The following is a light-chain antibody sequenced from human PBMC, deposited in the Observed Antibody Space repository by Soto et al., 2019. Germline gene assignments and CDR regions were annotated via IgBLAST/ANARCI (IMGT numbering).Light chain of an antibody. Sequence: QSALSQPPSASGSPGQSVTISCTGTSSDVGGYNYVSWYQQHQGKTPKLMIYEVSKRPSGVPDRLSGSKSGNTASLTVSGLQAEDDSDSYCSSYAGSNNVVFGGGTKLTVL. CDR1: SSDVGGYNY. CDR2: EVS. CDR3: SSYAGSNNVV. J-gene: IGLJ2*01. V-gene: IGLV2-8*01.